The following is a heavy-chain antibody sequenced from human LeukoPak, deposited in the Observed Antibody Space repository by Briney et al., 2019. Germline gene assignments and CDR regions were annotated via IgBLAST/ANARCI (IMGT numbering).Heavy chain of an antibody. CDR1: GFTFSRYA. Sequence: PGGSLRLSCAASGFTFSRYAMSWVRPAPGEGLEWVSAISGSGGRTYYADSVKGRFTISRDNSKNTLYLQMDSLRAEDTAVYYCAKAPHFYDSSGYYYFDYWGQGTLVTVSS. D-gene: IGHD3-22*01. CDR3: AKAPHFYDSSGYYYFDY. CDR2: ISGSGGRT. J-gene: IGHJ4*02. V-gene: IGHV3-23*01.